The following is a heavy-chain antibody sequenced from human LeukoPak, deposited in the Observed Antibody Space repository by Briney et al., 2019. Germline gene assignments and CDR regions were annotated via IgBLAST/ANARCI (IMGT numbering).Heavy chain of an antibody. CDR3: ARDPQGGYDSPYYYYYGMDV. J-gene: IGHJ6*02. CDR2: TYYRSKWYN. Sequence: SQTLSLTCAISGDSVSSNSAAWHWIRQSPSRGLEWLGRTYYRSKWYNDYAVSVKSRITINPDTSKNQFSLQLNSVTPEDTAVYYCARDPQGGYDSPYYYYYGMDVWGQGTTVTVSS. CDR1: GDSVSSNSAA. V-gene: IGHV6-1*01. D-gene: IGHD5-12*01.